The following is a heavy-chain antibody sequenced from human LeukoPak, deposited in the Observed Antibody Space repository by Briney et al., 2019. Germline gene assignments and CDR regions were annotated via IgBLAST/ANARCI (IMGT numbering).Heavy chain of an antibody. CDR2: IIPIFGTA. Sequence: SVKVSCKASGGTFSSYAISWVRQAPGQGLEWMGGIIPIFGTANYAQKFQGRVTITADESTSTAYMELSSLRSEDTAVYYCARDPAILVGATSLDYYYGMDVWGQGTTVTVSS. D-gene: IGHD1-26*01. J-gene: IGHJ6*02. V-gene: IGHV1-69*13. CDR1: GGTFSSYA. CDR3: ARDPAILVGATSLDYYYGMDV.